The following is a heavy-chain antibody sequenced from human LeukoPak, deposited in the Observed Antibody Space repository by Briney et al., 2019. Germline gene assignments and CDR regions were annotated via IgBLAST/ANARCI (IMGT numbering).Heavy chain of an antibody. Sequence: GGSLRLSCAASGFTFSTYWMYWVRQAPGKGLVWVSRIDSNGRSTSYADSVKGRFTISRDNAKNTLYLQMNTLRAEDTAVYYCARDRWGDIPAWGKGTRSPSPQ. CDR2: IDSNGRST. CDR3: ARDRWGDIPA. CDR1: GFTFSTYW. V-gene: IGHV3-74*01. D-gene: IGHD3-9*01. J-gene: IGHJ6*04.